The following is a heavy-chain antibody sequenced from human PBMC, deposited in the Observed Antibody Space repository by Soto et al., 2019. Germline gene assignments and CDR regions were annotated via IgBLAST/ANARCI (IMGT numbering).Heavy chain of an antibody. CDR3: TRGRIMFTFGGAIIIYY. Sequence: ASVKVSCKASGYLFTSSDINWVRQATGQGLEWMGWLNPTTGNTGYAQNFQGRVTMTGNTSISTAYMELSSLKSEDTAMYYCTRGRIMFTFGGAIIIYYCGQGSLVTVSA. D-gene: IGHD3-16*01. CDR2: LNPTTGNT. V-gene: IGHV1-8*01. J-gene: IGHJ4*02. CDR1: GYLFTSSD.